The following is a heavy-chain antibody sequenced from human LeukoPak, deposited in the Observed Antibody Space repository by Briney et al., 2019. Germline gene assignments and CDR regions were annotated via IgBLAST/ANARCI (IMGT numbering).Heavy chain of an antibody. D-gene: IGHD5-24*01. CDR3: ARTYKGYNHDY. CDR1: GFTFSSYW. Sequence: GGSLRLSCAASGFTFSSYWMSWVRQAPGKGLEWVANIKQDGSEKYYVDSVRGRFTIPRDNAKNSLYLQMNSLRAEDTAVYYCARTYKGYNHDYWGQGTLVTVSS. V-gene: IGHV3-7*01. CDR2: IKQDGSEK. J-gene: IGHJ4*02.